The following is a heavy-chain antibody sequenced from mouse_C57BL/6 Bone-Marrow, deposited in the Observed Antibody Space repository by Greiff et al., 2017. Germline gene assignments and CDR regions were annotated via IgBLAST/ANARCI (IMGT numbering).Heavy chain of an antibody. V-gene: IGHV1-81*01. J-gene: IGHJ3*01. CDR3: ANYGSSTFAY. CDR2: IYPRSGNT. Sequence: ESGAELARPGASVKLSCKASGYTFTSYGISWVKQRTGQGLEWIGEIYPRSGNTYYNEKFKGKATLTADKSSSTAYMELRSLTSEDSAVYFRANYGSSTFAYWGQGTLVTVSA. D-gene: IGHD1-1*01. CDR1: GYTFTSYG.